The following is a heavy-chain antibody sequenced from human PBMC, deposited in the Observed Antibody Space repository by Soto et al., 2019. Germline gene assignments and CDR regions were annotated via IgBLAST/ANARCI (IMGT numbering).Heavy chain of an antibody. D-gene: IGHD6-13*01. V-gene: IGHV4-34*01. CDR3: ARFRGRRSFSSPAYGMDV. CDR1: GGSFSGYY. Sequence: NPAETLSLTCAVYGGSFSGYYWSWIRQPPGKGLEWIGEINHSGSTNYNPSLKSRVTISVDTSKNQFSQKLSSVTAADTAVYYCARFRGRRSFSSPAYGMDVWGQGTTVTVSS. J-gene: IGHJ6*02. CDR2: INHSGST.